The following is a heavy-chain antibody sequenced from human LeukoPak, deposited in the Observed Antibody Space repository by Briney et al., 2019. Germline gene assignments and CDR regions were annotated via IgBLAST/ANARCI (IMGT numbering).Heavy chain of an antibody. J-gene: IGHJ1*01. CDR2: INSDGTDI. V-gene: IGHV3-74*01. Sequence: PGGSLRLSCAASGFTFSSYWMHWVRQAPGKGLEWVARINSDGTDISYGDSVKGRFTISRDNAKNTLYLQMNSLRVEDTAVYYYARVGYYDSSKYYAYFQHWGQGTLVTVSS. CDR1: GFTFSSYW. D-gene: IGHD3-22*01. CDR3: ARVGYYDSSKYYAYFQH.